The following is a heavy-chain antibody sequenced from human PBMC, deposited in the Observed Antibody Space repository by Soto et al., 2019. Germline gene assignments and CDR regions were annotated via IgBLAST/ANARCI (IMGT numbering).Heavy chain of an antibody. V-gene: IGHV3-30-3*01. J-gene: IGHJ4*02. Sequence: PGGSLRLSCAASGFTFSSYAMHWVRQAPGKWLEWVAVISYDGSNKYYADSVKGRFTISRDNSKNTLYLQMNSLRAEDTAVYYCARWGDYYDSSGYQRGRGDYWGQGXLVTVYS. CDR3: ARWGDYYDSSGYQRGRGDY. CDR1: GFTFSSYA. D-gene: IGHD3-22*01. CDR2: ISYDGSNK.